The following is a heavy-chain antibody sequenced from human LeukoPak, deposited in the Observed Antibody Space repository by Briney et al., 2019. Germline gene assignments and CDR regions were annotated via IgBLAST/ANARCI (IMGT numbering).Heavy chain of an antibody. CDR1: GYYISSGYY. J-gene: IGHJ4*02. D-gene: IGHD6-19*01. CDR2: IYHAGSA. CDR3: ARGYNSGWYAY. Sequence: SETLSLTCTVSGYYISSGYYWGWIQQSPGKGLDWIGSIYHAGSAFHNPSLKSRVTISVDTSKNQFSLKVNSVTAADTAVYYCARGYNSGWYAYWGQGTLVTVSS. V-gene: IGHV4-38-2*02.